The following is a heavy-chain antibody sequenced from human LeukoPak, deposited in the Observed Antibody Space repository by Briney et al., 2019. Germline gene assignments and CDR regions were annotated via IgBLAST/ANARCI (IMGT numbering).Heavy chain of an antibody. V-gene: IGHV4-39*01. J-gene: IGHJ4*02. CDR3: ARGGRDTGFDY. CDR1: GGSISGGSYY. Sequence: SETLSLTCTVSGGSISGGSYYWGWIRQPPGKGLECIGSIYYSGTTYYNPSLKSRVTISVDTSKNQFSLKLTSVTAADTAVYYCARGGRDTGFDYWGQGTLVTVSS. D-gene: IGHD5-18*01. CDR2: IYYSGTT.